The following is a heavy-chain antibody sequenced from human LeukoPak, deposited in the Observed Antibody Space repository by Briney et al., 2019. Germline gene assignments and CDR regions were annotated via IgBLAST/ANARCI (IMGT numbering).Heavy chain of an antibody. D-gene: IGHD4-11*01. J-gene: IGHJ6*03. CDR2: ISSSGSTI. CDR1: GFTFSDYY. CDR3: ARGARDYSDYYYYYYYMDV. Sequence: GGSLRPSCAASGFTFSDYYMSWIRQAPGKGLEWVSYISSSGSTIYYADSVKGRFTISRDNAKNSLYLQMNSLRAEDTAVYYCARGARDYSDYYYYYYYMDVWGKGTTVTVSS. V-gene: IGHV3-11*04.